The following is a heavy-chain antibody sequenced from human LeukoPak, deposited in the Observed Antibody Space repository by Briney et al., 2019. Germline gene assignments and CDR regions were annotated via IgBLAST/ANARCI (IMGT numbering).Heavy chain of an antibody. Sequence: GGSLRLSCSASGFTFSSYEMNWVRQAPGKGLEWVSYISSSGSTIYYADSVKGRFTISRDNAKNSLYLQMNSLRAEDTAVYYCARSRRDSYLGYYYYMDVWGKGTTVSISS. D-gene: IGHD1-26*01. J-gene: IGHJ6*03. CDR1: GFTFSSYE. CDR2: ISSSGSTI. V-gene: IGHV3-48*03. CDR3: ARSRRDSYLGYYYYMDV.